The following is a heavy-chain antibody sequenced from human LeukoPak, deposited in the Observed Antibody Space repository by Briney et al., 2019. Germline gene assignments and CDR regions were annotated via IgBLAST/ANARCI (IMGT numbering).Heavy chain of an antibody. CDR1: GRTFSNYA. J-gene: IGHJ3*02. CDR2: ISYDGSNK. CDR3: AKSTYDSSGWYGGAFDI. V-gene: IGHV3-30*18. D-gene: IGHD6-19*01. Sequence: PGRSLRLSCAASGRTFSNYAMHWVRQAPRKGLDWVAVISYDGSNKYYADSVKGRFTIFRDNSKNTLFVQIDSLGIQDTAVYYWAKSTYDSSGWYGGAFDIWGQGTMVTVSS.